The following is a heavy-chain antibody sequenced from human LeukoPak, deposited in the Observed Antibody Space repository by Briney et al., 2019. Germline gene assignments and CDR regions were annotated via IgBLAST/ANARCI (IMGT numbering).Heavy chain of an antibody. CDR1: GFTFDDYA. CDR2: ISWNSGNI. D-gene: IGHD4-17*01. J-gene: IGHJ4*02. V-gene: IGHV3-9*01. Sequence: GGSLRLSCAASGFTFDDYAMHWVRQAPGKGLEWVSGISWNSGNIGYADSVKGRFTISRDNAKNSLYLQMNSLRAEDTALYYCAKGDYGDYGWGQGTLVTVSS. CDR3: AKGDYGDYG.